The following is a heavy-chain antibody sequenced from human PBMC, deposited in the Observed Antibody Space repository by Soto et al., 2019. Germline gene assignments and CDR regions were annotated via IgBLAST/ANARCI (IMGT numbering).Heavy chain of an antibody. CDR1: GFTFTDYY. J-gene: IGHJ5*02. CDR2: INPSGESI. CDR3: ARDNSQGYGTPAASWWFDP. Sequence: QVQLVQSGAEVKKPGASVKVSCRASGFTFTDYYIHWVRQAPGQGLEWMGIINPSGESISYAQKFQGRGTITRDTSTSTVYMDLSSLRNEDTAVYYCARDNSQGYGTPAASWWFDPWGQGTLVTVSS. V-gene: IGHV1-46*01. D-gene: IGHD2-15*01.